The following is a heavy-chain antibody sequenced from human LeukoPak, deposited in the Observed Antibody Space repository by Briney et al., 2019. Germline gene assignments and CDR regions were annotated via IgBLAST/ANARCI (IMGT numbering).Heavy chain of an antibody. Sequence: SVKVSCKASGGTFSRYAISWVRQAPGQGLEWMGGITPIFGTANYAQKFQGRVTITADESTRTAYMELRSLKSEDTAVYYCAKDAAIYDSGAYYYLWWGQGTLVTVSS. D-gene: IGHD3-22*01. CDR2: ITPIFGTA. J-gene: IGHJ4*02. CDR1: GGTFSRYA. CDR3: AKDAAIYDSGAYYYLW. V-gene: IGHV1-69*01.